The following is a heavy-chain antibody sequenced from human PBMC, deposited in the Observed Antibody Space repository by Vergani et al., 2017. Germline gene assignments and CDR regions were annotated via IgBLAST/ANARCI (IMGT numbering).Heavy chain of an antibody. CDR1: GGSMSGYY. CDR3: GRVADFYGLGSRLLDL. Sequence: QVRLQESGPGLVTPSEPLSLTCSVSGGSMSGYYWSWIRQPPGKELEWIGYMYHSGSTNYNPSLETRVTISGDTSKNQFSLKLNSVTAADTAVYYCGRVADFYGLGSRLLDLWGQGILVTVSS. D-gene: IGHD3-10*01. CDR2: MYHSGST. J-gene: IGHJ5*02. V-gene: IGHV4-59*01.